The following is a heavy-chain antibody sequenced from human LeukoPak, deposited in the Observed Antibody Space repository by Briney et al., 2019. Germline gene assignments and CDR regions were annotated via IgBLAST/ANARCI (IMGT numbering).Heavy chain of an antibody. CDR3: AGQTMVRGVRDY. J-gene: IGHJ4*02. Sequence: SQTLSLTCAVSGGSISSGGYSWSWIRQPPGKGLEWIGYIYHSGSTYYNPSLKSRVTISVDRSKNQFSLKLSSVTVADTAVYYCAGQTMVRGVRDYWGQGTLVTVSS. CDR1: GGSISSGGYS. CDR2: IYHSGST. D-gene: IGHD3-10*01. V-gene: IGHV4-30-2*01.